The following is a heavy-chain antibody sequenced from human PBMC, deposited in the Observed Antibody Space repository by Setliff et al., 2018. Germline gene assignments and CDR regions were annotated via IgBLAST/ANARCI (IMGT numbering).Heavy chain of an antibody. Sequence: TSETLSLTCSLSGVTIGGNNYYYWAWIRQPPGKGLEWIGTISYSGGVFYNPSLKSRVAISADTSRIQFSLKLRSVTAADTAVYYCARVANWGLDLRFDPWGQGILVTVSS. D-gene: IGHD7-27*01. CDR1: GVTIGGNNYYY. CDR2: ISYSGGV. J-gene: IGHJ5*02. V-gene: IGHV4-39*07. CDR3: ARVANWGLDLRFDP.